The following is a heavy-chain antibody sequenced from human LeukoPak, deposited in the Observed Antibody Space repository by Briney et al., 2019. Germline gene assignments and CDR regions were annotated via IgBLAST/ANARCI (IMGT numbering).Heavy chain of an antibody. CDR1: GGSICSYY. J-gene: IGHJ4*02. CDR3: ARVTGYVMEDYFDY. CDR2: IYYSGST. Sequence: PSETLSLTCTVSGGSICSYYWSWIRQPPGKGLEWIGYIYYSGSTNYNPSLKSRVTISVDTSKNQFSLRLSSVTAADTAVYYCARVTGYVMEDYFDYWGQGTLVTVSS. V-gene: IGHV4-59*01. D-gene: IGHD6-13*01.